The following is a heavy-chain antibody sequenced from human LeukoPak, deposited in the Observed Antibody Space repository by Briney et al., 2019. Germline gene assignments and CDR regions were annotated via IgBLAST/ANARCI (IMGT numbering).Heavy chain of an antibody. J-gene: IGHJ4*02. Sequence: GGSLRLSCAASGFTVSSNYMSWVRQAPGKWLEWVSVIYSGGSTYYADSVKGRFTISRDNSKNTLYLQMNSLRAEDTAVYYCARGSWELLLVYWGQGTLVTVSS. V-gene: IGHV3-53*01. CDR3: ARGSWELLLVY. CDR2: IYSGGST. D-gene: IGHD1-26*01. CDR1: GFTVSSNY.